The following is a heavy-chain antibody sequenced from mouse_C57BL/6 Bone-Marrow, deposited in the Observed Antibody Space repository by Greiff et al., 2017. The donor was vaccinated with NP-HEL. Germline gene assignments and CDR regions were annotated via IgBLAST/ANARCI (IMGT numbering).Heavy chain of an antibody. D-gene: IGHD1-1*01. CDR3: ARYYYGSSLFDY. CDR2: IYPRSGNT. CDR1: GYTFTSSG. V-gene: IGHV1-81*01. J-gene: IGHJ2*01. Sequence: QVQLQQSGAELARPGASVKLSCKASGYTFTSSGISWVKQRTGQGLEWIGEIYPRSGNTYYNEKFKGKATLTADKSSSTAYMELRSLTSEDSAVYFCARYYYGSSLFDYWGQGTTLTVSS.